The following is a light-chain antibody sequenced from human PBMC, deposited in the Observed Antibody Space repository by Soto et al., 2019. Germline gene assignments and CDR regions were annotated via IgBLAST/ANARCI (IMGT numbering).Light chain of an antibody. J-gene: IGLJ1*01. Sequence: NFMLTQPHSVSESPGRTVTISCTRSSGGFASNYVQWYQQRPGSAPTTVIFEDNQRPSGVPDRFSGSIDSSSNSASLTISGLRTEDEAYCYCQSYDSTTQVFGTGTKLTVL. CDR3: QSYDSTTQV. CDR2: EDN. V-gene: IGLV6-57*04. CDR1: SGGFASNY.